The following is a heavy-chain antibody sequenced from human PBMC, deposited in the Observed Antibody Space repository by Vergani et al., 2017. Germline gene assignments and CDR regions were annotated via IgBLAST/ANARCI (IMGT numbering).Heavy chain of an antibody. Sequence: EVQLVQSGAEVKKPGESLKISCKGSGYSFTSYWIGWVRQMPGKGLEWMGIIYPGDSDTRYSPSFQGQVTISADKSISTAYLQWSSLKASDTAMYYCDRQGGYCSSTSCYESYYYGMDVWGQGTTVTVSS. CDR1: GYSFTSYW. CDR2: IYPGDSDT. J-gene: IGHJ6*02. V-gene: IGHV5-51*01. CDR3: DRQGGYCSSTSCYESYYYGMDV. D-gene: IGHD2-2*01.